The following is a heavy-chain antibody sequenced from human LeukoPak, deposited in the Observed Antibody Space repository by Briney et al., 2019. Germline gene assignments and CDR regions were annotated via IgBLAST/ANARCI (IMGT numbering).Heavy chain of an antibody. D-gene: IGHD6-19*01. CDR3: ARRMAVASTFDI. Sequence: SETLSLTCAVSGGSISSSYWSWIPQPPGQGLRWIGYIYYSGSTNYNPSLKSRVTISLDTSKNQFSLRLSSVTAADTALYYCARRMAVASTFDIWGQGTMVTVSS. J-gene: IGHJ3*02. V-gene: IGHV4-59*08. CDR2: IYYSGST. CDR1: GGSISSSY.